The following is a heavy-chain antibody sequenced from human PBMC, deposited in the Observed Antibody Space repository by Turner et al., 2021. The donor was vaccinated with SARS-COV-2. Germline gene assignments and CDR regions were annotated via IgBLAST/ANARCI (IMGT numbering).Heavy chain of an antibody. CDR2: IWFDGSNK. D-gene: IGHD4-17*01. Sequence: QVQLVESGGGVVQPGRSLRLSCAASGFTFSSYGMHWVRQAPGKGLEWVTVIWFDGSNKYYADSVKGRFTSSRDNSKNTLYLQMNSLRAEDTALYYCARESLYGDYGGAFDIWGQGTMVTVSS. J-gene: IGHJ3*02. CDR1: GFTFSSYG. V-gene: IGHV3-33*01. CDR3: ARESLYGDYGGAFDI.